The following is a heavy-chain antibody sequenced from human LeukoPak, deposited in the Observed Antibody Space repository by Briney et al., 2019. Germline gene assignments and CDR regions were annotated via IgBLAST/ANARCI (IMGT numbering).Heavy chain of an antibody. CDR1: GFTFSSYA. CDR3: ARHGSIQLWSEKNRHFDY. Sequence: PGRSLRLSCAASGFTFSSYAMHWVRQAPGKGLEWVAVISYDGSNKYYADSVKGRFTISRDNSKNTLYLQMNSLRAEDTAVYYCARHGSIQLWSEKNRHFDYWGQGTLVTVSS. J-gene: IGHJ4*02. CDR2: ISYDGSNK. D-gene: IGHD5-18*01. V-gene: IGHV3-30*04.